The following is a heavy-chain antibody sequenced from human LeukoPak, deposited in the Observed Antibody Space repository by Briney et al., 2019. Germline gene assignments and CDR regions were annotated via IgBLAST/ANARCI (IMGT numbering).Heavy chain of an antibody. D-gene: IGHD6-6*01. Sequence: SETLSLTCTVSGGSISSGDYYWSRIRQPPGKGLEYIGYIYYSGSTYYNPSLKSRITISVDTSKNQFSLKLSSVTAADTAVYYCARGSWSSSIDYWGQGTLVTVSS. J-gene: IGHJ4*02. CDR3: ARGSWSSSIDY. CDR1: GGSISSGDYY. V-gene: IGHV4-30-4*01. CDR2: IYYSGST.